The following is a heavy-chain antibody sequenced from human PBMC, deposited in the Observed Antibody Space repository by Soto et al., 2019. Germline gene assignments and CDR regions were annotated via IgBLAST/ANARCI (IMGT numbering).Heavy chain of an antibody. Sequence: SETLSLTCTVSGGSISSGGYYWSWNRQHPGKGLEWIGYIYYSGSAYYNPSLKSRVTISVDTSKNQFSLKLSSVTAAGTAVYYCSRGDYYNSSGYAFDIWGQGTMVTVSS. V-gene: IGHV4-31*03. D-gene: IGHD3-22*01. CDR1: GGSISSGGYY. J-gene: IGHJ3*02. CDR2: IYYSGSA. CDR3: SRGDYYNSSGYAFDI.